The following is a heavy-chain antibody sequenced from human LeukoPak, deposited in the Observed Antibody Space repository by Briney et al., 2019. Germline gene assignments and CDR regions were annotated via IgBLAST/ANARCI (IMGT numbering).Heavy chain of an antibody. J-gene: IGHJ2*01. CDR3: ARREDWYFDL. CDR2: IFPDDSDA. CDR1: GYTFNNYW. Sequence: GESLKISCAASGYTFNNYWIGWVRQMPGKGLEWMGNIFPDDSDATYSPSFLGQVTLSADKSISTAYLHWSSLKASDTAIYYCARREDWYFDLWGRGTLVIVSS. V-gene: IGHV5-51*01.